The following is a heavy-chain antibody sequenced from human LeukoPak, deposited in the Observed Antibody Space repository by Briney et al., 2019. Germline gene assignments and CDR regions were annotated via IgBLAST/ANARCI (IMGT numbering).Heavy chain of an antibody. CDR1: GGTFSSYA. J-gene: IGHJ4*01. D-gene: IGHD5-24*01. CDR2: IIPIFGTA. V-gene: IGHV1-69*13. CDR3: ARRRDGYNERVFDY. Sequence: WASVKVSCKASGGTFSSYAISWVRQAPGQGLEWMGGIIPIFGTANYAQKFQGRVTITADESTSTAYMELSSLRSEDTAVYYCARRRDGYNERVFDYWGQGTLVTVSS.